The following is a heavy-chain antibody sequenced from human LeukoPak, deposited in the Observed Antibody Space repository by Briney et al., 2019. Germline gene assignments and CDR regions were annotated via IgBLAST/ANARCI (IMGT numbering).Heavy chain of an antibody. J-gene: IGHJ3*02. D-gene: IGHD6-19*01. CDR2: IYYSGST. CDR1: GGSISSYY. CDR3: ARVLAVAGTGDAFDI. Sequence: SETLSLTCTVSGGSISSYYWSWIRQPPRKGLEWIGYIYYSGSTNYNPSLKSRVTISVDTPKNQFSLKLSSVTAADTAVYYCARVLAVAGTGDAFDIWGQGTMVTVSP. V-gene: IGHV4-59*01.